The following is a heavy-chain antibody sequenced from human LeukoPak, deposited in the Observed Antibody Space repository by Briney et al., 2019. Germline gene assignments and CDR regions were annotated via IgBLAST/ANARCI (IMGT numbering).Heavy chain of an antibody. J-gene: IGHJ4*02. CDR1: GFTFSSYG. Sequence: GGSLRLSCAASGFTFSSYGMHWVRQAPGKGVEWVAFIRYDGSNKYYADSVKGRFTISRDNSKKTLYLQMNSLRPEDTAVYYCAKDFSVYYYDSRVLDYWGQGTLVTVSS. CDR3: AKDFSVYYYDSRVLDY. V-gene: IGHV3-30*02. CDR2: IRYDGSNK. D-gene: IGHD3-22*01.